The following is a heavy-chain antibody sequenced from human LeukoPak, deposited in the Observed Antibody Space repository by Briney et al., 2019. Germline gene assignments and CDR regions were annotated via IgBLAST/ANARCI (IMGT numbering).Heavy chain of an antibody. CDR1: GFTFSSYA. CDR3: VRGSGGNGYGYWGDN. V-gene: IGHV3-33*08. Sequence: PGGSLRLSCAASGFTFSSYAMHWVRQAPGKGLEWVAVIWYHGNEIHYVDSVKGRFTISRGNFRNTLYLQMNSLRAEDSAVYYCVRGSGGNGYGYWGDNWGQGTLVTVSS. CDR2: IWYHGNEI. D-gene: IGHD5-12*01. J-gene: IGHJ4*02.